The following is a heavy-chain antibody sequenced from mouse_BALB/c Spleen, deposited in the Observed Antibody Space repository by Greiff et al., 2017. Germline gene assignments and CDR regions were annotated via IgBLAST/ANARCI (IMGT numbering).Heavy chain of an antibody. CDR2: ISDGGSYT. J-gene: IGHJ1*01. D-gene: IGHD2-1*01. V-gene: IGHV5-4*02. Sequence: EVKVVESGGGLVKPGGSLKLSCAASGFTFSDYYMYWVRQTPEKRLEWVATISDGGSYTYYPDSVKGRFTISRDNAKNNLYLQMSSLKSEDTAMYYCARGYGNYPHWYFDVWGAGTTVTVSS. CDR3: ARGYGNYPHWYFDV. CDR1: GFTFSDYY.